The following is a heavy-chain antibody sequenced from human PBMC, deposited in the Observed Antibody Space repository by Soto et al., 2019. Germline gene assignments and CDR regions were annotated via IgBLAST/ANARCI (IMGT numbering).Heavy chain of an antibody. V-gene: IGHV3-30-3*01. CDR3: VRRLTTTVTAMGY. CDR1: GFTFSSYA. CDR2: ISADGTNK. Sequence: QVQLEESGGGVVQPGRSLRLSCKGSGFTFSSYAIQWVRQAPGKGLEWVAAISADGTNKHTADSVKGRFTISRDNSRNTMYLQVNSLRVEDTAVYYCVRRLTTTVTAMGYWGQGTPVTVSS. D-gene: IGHD4-17*01. J-gene: IGHJ4*02.